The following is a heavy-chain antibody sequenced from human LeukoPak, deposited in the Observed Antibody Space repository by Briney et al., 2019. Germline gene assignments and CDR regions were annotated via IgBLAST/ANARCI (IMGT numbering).Heavy chain of an antibody. CDR1: GYTLTELS. V-gene: IGHV1-24*01. CDR2: FDPEDGET. J-gene: IGHJ3*02. Sequence: ASVKVSCKVSGYTLTELSMHWVRQAPGKGLEWMGGFDPEDGETIYAQKFQGRVTMTEDTSTDTAYMELSSLRSEDTAVYYCATRTKGGSYFAFDIWGQGTMVTVSS. D-gene: IGHD1-26*01. CDR3: ATRTKGGSYFAFDI.